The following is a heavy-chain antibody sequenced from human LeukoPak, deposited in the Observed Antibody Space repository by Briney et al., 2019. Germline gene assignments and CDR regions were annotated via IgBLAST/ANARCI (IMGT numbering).Heavy chain of an antibody. CDR1: GYTFTDYY. Sequence: GASVKVSCKASGYTFTDYYVHCVGQAPGQGFEWLGCIDPDSGGTKYAQNFQGRVTMTRDTSITTAYMELSRLRSDDTAVYYCAREYYDSSGTKYAFDIWGQGTVVTVSS. CDR2: IDPDSGGT. CDR3: AREYYDSSGTKYAFDI. D-gene: IGHD3-22*01. V-gene: IGHV1-2*02. J-gene: IGHJ3*02.